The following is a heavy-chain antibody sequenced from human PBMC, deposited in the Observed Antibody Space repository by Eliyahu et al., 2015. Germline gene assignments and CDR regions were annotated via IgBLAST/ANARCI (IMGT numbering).Heavy chain of an antibody. CDR1: GWSFSGYY. CDR3: ARLYDSSGYYFDY. CDR2: INHSGST. Sequence: QVQLQQWGAGLLKPSETLSLXCAXXGWSFSGYYXXWIRXPPGKGLEWIGEINHSGSTNYNPSLKSRVTISVDTSKNQFSLKLSSVTAADTAVYYCARLYDSSGYYFDYWGQGTLVTVSS. J-gene: IGHJ4*02. D-gene: IGHD3-22*01. V-gene: IGHV4-34*01.